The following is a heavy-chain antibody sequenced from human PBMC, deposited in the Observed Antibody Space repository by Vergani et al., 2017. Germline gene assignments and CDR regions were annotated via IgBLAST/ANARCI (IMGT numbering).Heavy chain of an antibody. V-gene: IGHV3-23*04. D-gene: IGHD3-22*01. CDR1: GFPFSTYG. J-gene: IGHJ4*02. CDR2: ISGSGGST. Sequence: VQLVESGGGVVQPGESLRLSCAASGFPFSTYGMHWVRQAPGKGLEWVSAISGSGGSTYYADSVKGRFTISRDNSKNTLYLQMNSLRAEDTAVYYCAKESYYDSSGPIDYWGQGTLVTVSS. CDR3: AKESYYDSSGPIDY.